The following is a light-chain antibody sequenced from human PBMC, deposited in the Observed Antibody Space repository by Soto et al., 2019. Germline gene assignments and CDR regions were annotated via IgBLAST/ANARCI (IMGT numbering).Light chain of an antibody. V-gene: IGKV1-12*01. CDR3: QQSYTTPRIT. CDR1: QDISTW. CDR2: AAT. Sequence: DIQMTQSPSSVSASVGDRFTITCRASQDISTWLAWYQQKAGTAPELLIYAATSLQTGVPSRFTGSGSGTEFTLTIDSLQPEDFATYYCQQSYTTPRITFGQGTRLEIK. J-gene: IGKJ5*01.